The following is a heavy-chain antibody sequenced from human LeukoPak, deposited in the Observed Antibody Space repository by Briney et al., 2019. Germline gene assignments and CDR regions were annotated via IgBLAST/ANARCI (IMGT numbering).Heavy chain of an antibody. Sequence: ASVKVSCKASGGTFSSYAISWVRQAPGQGLEWMGWISAYNGNTNYAQKLQGRVTMTTDTSTSTAYMELRSLRSDDTAVYYCAREPVRYFDWSDAFDIWGQGTMVTVSS. V-gene: IGHV1-18*01. CDR3: AREPVRYFDWSDAFDI. J-gene: IGHJ3*02. CDR1: GGTFSSYA. D-gene: IGHD3-9*01. CDR2: ISAYNGNT.